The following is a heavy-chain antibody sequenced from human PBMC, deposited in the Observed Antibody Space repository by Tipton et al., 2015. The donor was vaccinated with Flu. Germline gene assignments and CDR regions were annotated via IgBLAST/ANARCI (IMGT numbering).Heavy chain of an antibody. Sequence: TLSLTCTVSGGFFSSYYWNWIRQSPGKGLEWIGYIYNNQYTKYNPSLKSRVSISVDASMSQFSLHLTSVTAADTAVYYCARDPSLGMPEYFDSRGQGIPVTASS. J-gene: IGHJ4*02. V-gene: IGHV4-59*12. CDR3: ARDPSLGMPEYFDS. D-gene: IGHD2-2*01. CDR1: GGFFSSYY. CDR2: IYNNQYT.